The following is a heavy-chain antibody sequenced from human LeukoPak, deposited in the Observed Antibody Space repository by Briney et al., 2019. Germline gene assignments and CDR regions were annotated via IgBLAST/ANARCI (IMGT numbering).Heavy chain of an antibody. Sequence: GGSLRLSCAASGFTFSSYAMSWVRQTPGKGLEWVANINQGGREIYYVDSVKGRFTISRDNAKNSLYLQMNSLRADDTAVYYCAVRLVDYWGQGTLVTVPS. V-gene: IGHV3-7*01. D-gene: IGHD2-21*01. J-gene: IGHJ4*02. CDR3: AVRLVDY. CDR1: GFTFSSYA. CDR2: INQGGREI.